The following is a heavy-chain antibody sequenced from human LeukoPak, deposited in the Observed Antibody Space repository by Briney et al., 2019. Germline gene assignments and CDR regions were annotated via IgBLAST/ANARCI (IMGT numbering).Heavy chain of an antibody. CDR2: IYYSGST. V-gene: IGHV4-59*01. J-gene: IGHJ5*02. Sequence: SETLSLTCTVSGGSISSYYWSWIRQPPGQGLEWIGYIYYSGSTNYNPSLKSRVTISVDTSKNQFSLKLSSVTAADTAVYYCARVVVVAATWFDPWGQGTLVTVSS. D-gene: IGHD2-15*01. CDR1: GGSISSYY. CDR3: ARVVVVAATWFDP.